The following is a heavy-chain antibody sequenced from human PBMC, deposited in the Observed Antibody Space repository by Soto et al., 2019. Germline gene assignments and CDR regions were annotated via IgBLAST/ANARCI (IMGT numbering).Heavy chain of an antibody. CDR1: GFTVSSNY. CDR3: ASGYYGALDFDY. Sequence: GGSLRLSCAASGFTVSSNYMSWVRQAPGKGLEWVSVIYSGGSTYYADSVKGRFTISRDNSKNTLYLQMNSLRAEDTAVYYCASGYYGALDFDYWGQGTLVTVSS. CDR2: IYSGGST. D-gene: IGHD4-17*01. J-gene: IGHJ4*02. V-gene: IGHV3-53*01.